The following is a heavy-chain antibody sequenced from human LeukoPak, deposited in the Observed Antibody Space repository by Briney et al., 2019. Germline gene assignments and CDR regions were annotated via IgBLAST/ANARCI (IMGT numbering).Heavy chain of an antibody. CDR1: GYSFTDYS. CDR2: INPNSGGT. J-gene: IGHJ4*02. CDR3: ARDTSGWYNY. V-gene: IGHV1-2*02. Sequence: ASVKVSCKASGYSFTDYSMHWVRQAPGQGLEWMGWINPNSGGTDYAQEFRGRVTMTRDTSISTAYMELSRLRSDDTAVYYCARDTSGWYNYWGQGTLVTVSS. D-gene: IGHD6-19*01.